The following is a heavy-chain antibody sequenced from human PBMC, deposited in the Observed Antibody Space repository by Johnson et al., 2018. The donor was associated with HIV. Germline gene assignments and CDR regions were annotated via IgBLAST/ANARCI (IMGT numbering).Heavy chain of an antibody. V-gene: IGHV3-23*04. CDR2: ISGSGAST. CDR1: GFTFGSYV. CDR3: AKGNYYDSSGYYGSTHAFDI. Sequence: VLLVESGGGVVQPGRSLRLSCAASGFTFGSYVMSWVRQAPGKGLEWVSAISGSGASTYYADSVKGRFTISRDNSKNTLYLQMNSLRAEDTAVYYCAKGNYYDSSGYYGSTHAFDIWGQGTMVTVSS. D-gene: IGHD3-22*01. J-gene: IGHJ3*02.